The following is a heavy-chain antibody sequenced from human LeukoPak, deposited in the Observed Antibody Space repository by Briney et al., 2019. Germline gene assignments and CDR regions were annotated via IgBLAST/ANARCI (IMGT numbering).Heavy chain of an antibody. Sequence: ASVKVSCKASGYTFTKYYVHWVRQAPGQGLEWMGIINPSGGTTNYAQKLQGRVAMTRDTSTSTVYMKLSSLIFEDTAVYYCARDSAVDTTMVIFDYWGQGTLVTVSS. D-gene: IGHD5-18*01. V-gene: IGHV1-46*04. CDR2: INPSGGTT. CDR3: ARDSAVDTTMVIFDY. CDR1: GYTFTKYY. J-gene: IGHJ4*02.